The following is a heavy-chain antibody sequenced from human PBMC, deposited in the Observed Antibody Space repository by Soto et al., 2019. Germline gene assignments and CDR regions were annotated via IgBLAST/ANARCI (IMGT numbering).Heavy chain of an antibody. CDR1: GGSSRAYH. D-gene: IGHD1-20*01. CDR2: FSYSGSL. Sequence: SETLSLTCSVYGGSSRAYHWSWIRQSPVEGLEWIGEFSYSGSLNYNPSLKRRVAVSLDTSTDHFSLTMTSVTAAHTGVYFCAGGPRYWSFALWGQGTTVTVSS. V-gene: IGHV4-34*01. J-gene: IGHJ6*02. CDR3: AGGPRYWSFAL.